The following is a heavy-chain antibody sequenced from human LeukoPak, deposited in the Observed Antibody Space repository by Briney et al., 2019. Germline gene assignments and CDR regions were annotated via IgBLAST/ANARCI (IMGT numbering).Heavy chain of an antibody. V-gene: IGHV3-30-3*01. CDR1: GFTFSSYA. J-gene: IGHJ4*02. D-gene: IGHD5-24*01. CDR3: ARDSVEMATILYLFGY. Sequence: GGSLRLSCAASGFTFSSYAMHWVRQAPGKGLEWVAVISYDGSNKYYADSVKGRFTISRDNSKNTLYLQMNSLRAEDTAAYYCARDSVEMATILYLFGYWGQGTLVTVSS. CDR2: ISYDGSNK.